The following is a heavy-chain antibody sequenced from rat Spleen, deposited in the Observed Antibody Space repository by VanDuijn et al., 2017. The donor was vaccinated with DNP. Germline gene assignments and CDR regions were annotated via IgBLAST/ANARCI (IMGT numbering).Heavy chain of an antibody. J-gene: IGHJ4*01. CDR3: TTILGPPMDA. Sequence: EVQLVESGGGLVQPGRSLKLSCAASGFTFSDHYMAWVRQAPTKGLEWVAFISYDGGSVYYRDSVKGRFTVSRDNAKGNLYLQMDSLRSEDAATYYCTTILGPPMDAWGQGTSVTVSS. V-gene: IGHV5-20*01. D-gene: IGHD4-2*01. CDR1: GFTFSDHY. CDR2: ISYDGGSV.